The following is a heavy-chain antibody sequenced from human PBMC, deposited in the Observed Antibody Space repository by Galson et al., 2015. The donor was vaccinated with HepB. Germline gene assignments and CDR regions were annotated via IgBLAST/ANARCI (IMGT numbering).Heavy chain of an antibody. J-gene: IGHJ4*02. CDR1: GFTFSSYW. V-gene: IGHV3-74*01. CDR3: ARVSGDCGGDCYLDF. Sequence: SLRLSCAASGFTFSSYWMHWVRQAPGKGLVWVSRINSDGSRTSHADSVKGRFTISRDSAKKMLYLQMNSLRAEDTAVYYCARVSGDCGGDCYLDFWGQGTLVTVSS. CDR2: INSDGSRT. D-gene: IGHD2-21*02.